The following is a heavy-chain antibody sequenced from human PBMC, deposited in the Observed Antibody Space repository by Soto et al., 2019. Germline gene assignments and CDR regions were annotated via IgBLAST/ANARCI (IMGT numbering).Heavy chain of an antibody. J-gene: IGHJ4*02. CDR2: IYYSGST. Sequence: SETLSLTCTVSGGSISSSSYYWGWIRQPPGKGLEWIGSIYYSGSTYYNPSLKSRVTISVDTSKNQFSLKLSSVTAADTAVYYCARGGVYYDILTGYFPGPFDYWGQGTLVTSPQ. CDR3: ARGGVYYDILTGYFPGPFDY. V-gene: IGHV4-39*01. D-gene: IGHD3-9*01. CDR1: GGSISSSSYY.